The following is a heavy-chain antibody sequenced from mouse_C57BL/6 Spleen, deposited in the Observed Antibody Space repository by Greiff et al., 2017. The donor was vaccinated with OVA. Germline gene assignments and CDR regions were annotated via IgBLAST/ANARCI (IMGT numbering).Heavy chain of an antibody. CDR1: GYTFTSYW. Sequence: VQLQQSGAELVMPGASVKLSCKASGYTFTSYWMHWVKQRPGQGLEWIGEIDPSDSYTNYNQQFKGKSTLTVDKSSSTAYMQLRSLTSENAAVYYCARSYDVYAMDYWGQGTSVTVSS. CDR3: ARSYDVYAMDY. J-gene: IGHJ4*01. D-gene: IGHD2-12*01. V-gene: IGHV1-69*01. CDR2: IDPSDSYT.